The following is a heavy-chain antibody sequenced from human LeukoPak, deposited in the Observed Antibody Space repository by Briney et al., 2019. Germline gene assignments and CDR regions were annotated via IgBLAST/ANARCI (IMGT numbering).Heavy chain of an antibody. CDR2: IYSGGST. J-gene: IGHJ4*02. D-gene: IGHD5-18*01. CDR1: GFTVSVSY. CDR3: ARENNYGYNRFDY. Sequence: PGGSLRLSCAASGFTVSVSYMNWVRQAPGKGLEWVSVIYSGGSTYSADSVKGRFAISIDSSKNTQYLQMNSLRPEDTAVYYCARENNYGYNRFDYWGQGTLVTVS. V-gene: IGHV3-53*01.